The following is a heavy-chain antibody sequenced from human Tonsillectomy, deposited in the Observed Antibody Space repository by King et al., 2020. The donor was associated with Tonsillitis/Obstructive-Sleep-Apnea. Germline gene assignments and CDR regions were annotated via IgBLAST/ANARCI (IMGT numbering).Heavy chain of an antibody. CDR1: GFTYSSIA. CDR3: VRNPYGDYYFDC. CDR2: ISYHGNNK. J-gene: IGHJ4*02. Sequence: QLVQSGGGVVQPGMSLRLSCAASGFTYSSIAMHWVRQAPGKGLEWVSVISYHGNNKYYADSVRGRFTVSRDNSKNTLYLQMDSLRDEDTAVYYCVRNPYGDYYFDCWGQGTLVTVSS. D-gene: IGHD4-17*01. V-gene: IGHV3-30*01.